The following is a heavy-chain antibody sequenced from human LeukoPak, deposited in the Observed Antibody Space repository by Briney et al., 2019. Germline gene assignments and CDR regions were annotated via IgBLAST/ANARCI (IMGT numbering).Heavy chain of an antibody. CDR3: ARDGGRGIAAAGTGLAFDY. J-gene: IGHJ4*02. D-gene: IGHD6-13*01. CDR1: GFTFSTYA. CDR2: ISGSDDGT. Sequence: GGSLRLSCAASGFTFSTYAMSWVRQIPGKGLEWVSAISGSDDGTYYADSVKGRFTISRDNSRNTLYLQMNSLRAEDTAVYYCARDGGRGIAAAGTGLAFDYWGQGTLVTVSS. V-gene: IGHV3-23*01.